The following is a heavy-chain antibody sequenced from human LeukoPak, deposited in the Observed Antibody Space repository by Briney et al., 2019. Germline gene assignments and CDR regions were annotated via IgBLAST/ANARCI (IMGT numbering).Heavy chain of an antibody. Sequence: SQTLSLTCTVSGGSIGSGDYYWSWIRQPPGKGLEWIGYIYYSGVTYYNPSLKSRVVISVDTSKNQFSLKLSSVAAADTAVYYCARDNRVRRYFQTFYYFDYWGQGTLVTVSS. V-gene: IGHV4-30-4*01. CDR3: ARDNRVRRYFQTFYYFDY. D-gene: IGHD3-9*01. CDR2: IYYSGVT. J-gene: IGHJ4*02. CDR1: GGSIGSGDYY.